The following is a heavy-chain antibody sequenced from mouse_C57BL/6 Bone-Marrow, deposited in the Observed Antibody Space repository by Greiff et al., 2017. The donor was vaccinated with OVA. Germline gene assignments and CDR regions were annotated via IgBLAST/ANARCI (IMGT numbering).Heavy chain of an antibody. CDR1: GYTFTEYT. V-gene: IGHV1-62-2*01. CDR3: ARHERVFPWFAY. J-gene: IGHJ3*01. CDR2: FYPGSGSI. Sequence: VKLVESGAELVKPGASVKLSCKASGYTFTEYTIHWVKQRSGQGLEWIGWFYPGSGSIKYNEKFKDKATLTADKSSSTVYMERSRLTSEDSAVYFCARHERVFPWFAYWGQGTLVTVSA.